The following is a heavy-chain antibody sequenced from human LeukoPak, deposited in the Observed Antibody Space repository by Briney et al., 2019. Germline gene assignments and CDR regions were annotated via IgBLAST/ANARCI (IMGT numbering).Heavy chain of an antibody. V-gene: IGHV3-23*01. CDR1: GFTFSSYA. J-gene: IGHJ4*02. Sequence: RGSLRLSCSASGFTFSSYAMTWVRQAPGKGLEWVSAISGSGGTTYYADSVKGRFTISRDNSKNMLYLQLNSLRAEDTAVYYCLIVGASPDFDYWGQGSLVTVSS. CDR2: ISGSGGTT. CDR3: LIVGASPDFDY. D-gene: IGHD1-26*01.